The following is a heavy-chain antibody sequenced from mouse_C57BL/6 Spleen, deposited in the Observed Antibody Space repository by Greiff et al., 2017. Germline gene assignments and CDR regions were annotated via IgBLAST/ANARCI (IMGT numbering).Heavy chain of an antibody. CDR3: ARGGYDYEEIAY. CDR2: INPSNGGT. Sequence: QVQLQQPGTELVKPGASVKLSCKASGYTFTSYRMHWVKQRPGQGLEWIGNINPSNGGTNYNEKFKSKATLTVDKSSSTAYMQLGSLTSEDSAVYYCARGGYDYEEIAYWGQGTLVTVSA. D-gene: IGHD2-4*01. V-gene: IGHV1-53*01. J-gene: IGHJ3*01. CDR1: GYTFTSYR.